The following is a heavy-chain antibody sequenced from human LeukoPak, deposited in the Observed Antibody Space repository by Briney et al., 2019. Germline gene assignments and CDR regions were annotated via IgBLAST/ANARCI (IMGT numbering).Heavy chain of an antibody. CDR3: ARDHCSGGSCYSNY. CDR2: INPNSGGT. J-gene: IGHJ4*02. D-gene: IGHD2-15*01. CDR1: GDTFAGNC. Sequence: ASVKVSCKASGDTFAGNCMHWVRQAPGQGLEWMGWINPNSGGTNYAQKFQGRVTMPRDTSISTAYMELSKLRSDDTAVYYCARDHCSGGSCYSNYWGQGTLVTVSS. V-gene: IGHV1-2*02.